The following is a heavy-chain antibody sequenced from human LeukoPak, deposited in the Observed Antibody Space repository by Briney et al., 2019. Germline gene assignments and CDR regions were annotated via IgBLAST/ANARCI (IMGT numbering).Heavy chain of an antibody. CDR1: GGSISSHY. Sequence: SETLSLTCSVSGGSISSHYWSWIRQPPGKELEWIGYIYYTGTTNYKPSLKSRVTISVDTSRNQFSLNLTSVTAADTAVYYCARAYSSSSGRPFDYWGQGTLVTVSS. J-gene: IGHJ4*02. D-gene: IGHD6-6*01. CDR3: ARAYSSSSGRPFDY. CDR2: IYYTGTT. V-gene: IGHV4-59*11.